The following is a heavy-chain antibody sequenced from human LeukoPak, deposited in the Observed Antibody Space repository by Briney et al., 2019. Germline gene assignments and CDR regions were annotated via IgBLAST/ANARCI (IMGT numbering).Heavy chain of an antibody. CDR3: ARDRFAVSWFGEFTPYYYMDV. V-gene: IGHV3-11*04. CDR1: GFTFNDYY. Sequence: PGGSLRLSCAASGFTFNDYYMSWIRQAPGEGLEWISYISGSGDRIYYADSVKGRFTISRDNAKDSLYLQMNSLRAEDTAVYYCARDRFAVSWFGEFTPYYYMDVWGKGTTVTISS. CDR2: ISGSGDRI. D-gene: IGHD3-10*01. J-gene: IGHJ6*03.